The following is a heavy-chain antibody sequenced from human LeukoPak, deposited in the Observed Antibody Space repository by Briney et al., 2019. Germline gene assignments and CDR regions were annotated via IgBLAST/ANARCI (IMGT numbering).Heavy chain of an antibody. CDR1: GGSIRSYY. J-gene: IGHJ4*02. CDR2: IYYSGCT. Sequence: SETLSLTCTVSGGSIRSYYWSWIRQPPGKGLEWSGYIYYSGCTDSNPSLKSRVTISVDTSKNQISLKLSSVTAADTAVYYCARTYCRGGSCHFDYWGQGTLVTVSS. D-gene: IGHD2-15*01. V-gene: IGHV4-59*08. CDR3: ARTYCRGGSCHFDY.